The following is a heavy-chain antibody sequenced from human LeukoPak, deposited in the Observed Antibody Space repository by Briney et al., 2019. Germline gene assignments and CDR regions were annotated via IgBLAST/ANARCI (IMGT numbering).Heavy chain of an antibody. CDR3: ARQIDDSSGYSHPDAFDI. D-gene: IGHD3-22*01. CDR1: GGSISSSSYY. CDR2: IYYSGGT. V-gene: IGHV4-39*01. J-gene: IGHJ3*02. Sequence: SETLSLTCTVSGGSISSSSYYWGWIRQPPGKGLEWIGSIYYSGGTYYNPSLKSRVTISVDTSKNQFSLKLSSVTAADTAVYYCARQIDDSSGYSHPDAFDIWGQGTMVTVSS.